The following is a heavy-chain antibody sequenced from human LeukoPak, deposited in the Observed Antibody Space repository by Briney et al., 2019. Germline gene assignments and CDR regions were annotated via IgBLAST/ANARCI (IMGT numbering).Heavy chain of an antibody. V-gene: IGHV1-69*13. Sequence: SVKVSCKASGGTFSRYAISWVRQAPGQGLEWMGGIIPMFGIANYARKYQGRVTITADESTSTAYMELSSLRSEDTAVYYCARDRPYTGGWRGFDYWGQGPLVSVSS. CDR3: ARDRPYTGGWRGFDY. CDR1: GGTFSRYA. D-gene: IGHD6-19*01. CDR2: IIPMFGIA. J-gene: IGHJ4*02.